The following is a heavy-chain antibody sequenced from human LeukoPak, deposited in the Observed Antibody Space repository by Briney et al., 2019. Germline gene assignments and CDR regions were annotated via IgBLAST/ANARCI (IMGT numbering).Heavy chain of an antibody. D-gene: IGHD3-22*01. Sequence: SETLSLTCTVSGGSISSSNYYWGWIRQPPGKGREWIGSIYYSGSTYYNPSLKSRVTISVDTSKSQFSLKLSSVTAADTAVYYCARAAVMYYYDSSGYYDYWGQGTLVTVSS. J-gene: IGHJ4*02. V-gene: IGHV4-39*07. CDR1: GGSISSSNYY. CDR2: IYYSGST. CDR3: ARAAVMYYYDSSGYYDY.